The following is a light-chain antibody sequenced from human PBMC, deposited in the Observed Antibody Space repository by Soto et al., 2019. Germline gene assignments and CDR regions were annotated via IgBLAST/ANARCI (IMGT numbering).Light chain of an antibody. CDR2: RNN. CDR1: SSNIGSNY. J-gene: IGLJ3*02. CDR3: AAWDDSLSGLWV. Sequence: QSVLTQPPSASGTPGQRVTISCSGSSSNIGSNYVYWYQQLPGTAPKLLIDRNNQRPSGVPDRFSGSKSGTSASLAVSGLRSEDEADYYCAAWDDSLSGLWVFGGGTQLTVL. V-gene: IGLV1-47*01.